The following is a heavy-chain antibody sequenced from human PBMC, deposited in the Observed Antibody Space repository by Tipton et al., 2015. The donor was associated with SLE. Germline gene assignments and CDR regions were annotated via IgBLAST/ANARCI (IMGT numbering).Heavy chain of an antibody. CDR3: ARRMITFGGVTPPYAFDI. CDR1: GGSISSYY. CDR2: IYYSGST. Sequence: TLSLTCTVSGGSISSYYWSWIRQPPGKGLEWIGYIYYSGSTSYNPSLKSRVTISVDTSKNQFSLKLSSVTAADTAVYYCARRMITFGGVTPPYAFDIWGQGTMVTVSS. V-gene: IGHV4-59*08. J-gene: IGHJ3*02. D-gene: IGHD3-16*01.